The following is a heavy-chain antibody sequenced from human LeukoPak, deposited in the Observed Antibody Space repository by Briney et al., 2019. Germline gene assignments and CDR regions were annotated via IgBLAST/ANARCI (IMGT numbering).Heavy chain of an antibody. D-gene: IGHD2-21*01. CDR2: INHSGST. V-gene: IGHV4-34*01. CDR1: GGSFSGYY. J-gene: IGHJ6*04. Sequence: PSETLSLTCAVYGGSFSGYYWSWIHQPPGKGLEWIGEINHSGSTNYNPSLKSRVTISVDTSKNQFSLKLSSVTAADTAVYYCARLPRRNSDYYGMDVWGKGTTVTVSS. CDR3: ARLPRRNSDYYGMDV.